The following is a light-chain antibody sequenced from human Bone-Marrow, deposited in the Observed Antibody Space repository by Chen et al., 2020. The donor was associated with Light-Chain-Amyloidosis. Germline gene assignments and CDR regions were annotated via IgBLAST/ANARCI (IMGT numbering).Light chain of an antibody. Sequence: SYVLTQPSSVSVAPGQTPMIACGGNNIGSTRVHWYQQPPGQAPLLGVYDDSDRPSGIPERLSGSNSGNTATLTISRVEAGDEADYYCQVWDRSSDRPVFGGGTKLTVL. CDR1: NIGSTR. CDR3: QVWDRSSDRPV. V-gene: IGLV3-21*02. CDR2: DDS. J-gene: IGLJ3*02.